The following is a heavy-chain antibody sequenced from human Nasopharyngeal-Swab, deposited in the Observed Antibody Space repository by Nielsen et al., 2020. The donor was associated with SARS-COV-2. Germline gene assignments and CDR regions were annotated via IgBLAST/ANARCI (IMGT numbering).Heavy chain of an antibody. V-gene: IGHV3-9*01. J-gene: IGHJ6*02. Sequence: PGKGLEWVSGISWSSGSIGYADSVKGRFTISRDNAKNSLYLQMNSLRAEDTALYYCAKGVAAALPPGMDVWGQGTTVTVSS. CDR2: ISWSSGSI. CDR3: AKGVAAALPPGMDV. D-gene: IGHD6-13*01.